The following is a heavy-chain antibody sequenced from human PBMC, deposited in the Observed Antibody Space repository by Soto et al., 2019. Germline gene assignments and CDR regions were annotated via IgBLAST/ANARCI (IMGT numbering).Heavy chain of an antibody. CDR2: IYYSGST. D-gene: IGHD3-22*01. CDR3: ARVRRGNYYDSSGYYYFDY. J-gene: IGHJ4*02. CDR1: VGSISSYY. Sequence: SETLALTCPVSVGSISSYYWSWIRQPPGKGLEWIGYIYYSGSTNYNPSLKSRVTISVDTSKNQFSLKLSSVTAADTAVYYCARVRRGNYYDSSGYYYFDYWGQGTLVTVSS. V-gene: IGHV4-59*01.